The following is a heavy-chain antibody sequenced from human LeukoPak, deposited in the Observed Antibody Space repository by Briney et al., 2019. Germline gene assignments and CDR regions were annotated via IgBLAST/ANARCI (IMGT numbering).Heavy chain of an antibody. CDR2: IYYSGST. J-gene: IGHJ4*02. Sequence: LRLSCTVSGGSISSGDYYWSWICQPPGKGLEWIGYIYYSGSTYYNPSLKSRVTISVDTSKNQFSLKLSSVTAADTAVYYCARERGAYRITYFDYWGQGTLVTVSS. V-gene: IGHV4-30-4*01. CDR1: GGSISSGDYY. D-gene: IGHD1-14*01. CDR3: ARERGAYRITYFDY.